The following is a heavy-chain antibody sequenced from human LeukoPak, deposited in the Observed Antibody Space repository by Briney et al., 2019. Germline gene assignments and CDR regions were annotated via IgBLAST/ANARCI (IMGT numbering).Heavy chain of an antibody. CDR3: ARLNVLSSSPLHHFDH. D-gene: IGHD6-13*01. J-gene: IGHJ4*02. Sequence: LRLSCEASGFTVRNNYMTWVRQPPGKGLEYSGYINFSGSTSYNPSLKGRLTISVVTSKNQFSLKLSSVTAADTAVYYCARLNVLSSSPLHHFDHWGQGTLVTVSS. CDR1: GFTVRNNY. CDR2: INFSGST. V-gene: IGHV4-30-4*01.